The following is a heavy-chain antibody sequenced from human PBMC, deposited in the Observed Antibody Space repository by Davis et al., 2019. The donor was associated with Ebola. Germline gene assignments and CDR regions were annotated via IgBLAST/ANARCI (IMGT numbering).Heavy chain of an antibody. Sequence: GESLKISCAASGFTFSSYWMSWVRQAPGKGLEWVANIKQDGSEKYYVDSVKGRFTISRDNSKNTLYLQMNSLRAEDTAVYYCAKELKGYEKISYYGMDVWGQGTTVTVSS. J-gene: IGHJ6*02. V-gene: IGHV3-7*01. D-gene: IGHD5-18*01. CDR2: IKQDGSEK. CDR1: GFTFSSYW. CDR3: AKELKGYEKISYYGMDV.